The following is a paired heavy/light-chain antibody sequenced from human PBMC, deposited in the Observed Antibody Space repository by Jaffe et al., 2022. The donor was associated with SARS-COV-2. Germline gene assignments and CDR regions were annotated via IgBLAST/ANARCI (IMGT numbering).Light chain of an antibody. V-gene: IGLV1-47*01. J-gene: IGLJ2*01. CDR1: TSNIGTNY. Sequence: QSVLTQPPSASGTPGQRVTISCSGSTSNIGTNYIYWYQHLPGAAPKLLIYRNDQRPSGVPDRFSGSKSGPSASLAISGLRSEDEGDYYCAAWDVSLSGPVFGGGTKLTVL. CDR3: AAWDVSLSGPV. CDR2: RND.
Heavy chain of an antibody. CDR3: ARLAYCGGDCYLPDF. CDR1: GFTFNDYY. CDR2: ISNSGSGR. Sequence: QVQLVESGGGLVKPGGSLRLSCAASGFTFNDYYMSWIRQTPGKGLEWISYISNSGSGRYYADSVKGRFTISRDNAKKSLYLQMSSLRAEDTAVFHCARLAYCGGDCYLPDFWGQGTLVSVSS. V-gene: IGHV3-11*01. J-gene: IGHJ4*02. D-gene: IGHD2-21*02.